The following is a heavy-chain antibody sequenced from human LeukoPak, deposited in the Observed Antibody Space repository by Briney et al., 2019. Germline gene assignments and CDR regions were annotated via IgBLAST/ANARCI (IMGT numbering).Heavy chain of an antibody. CDR2: ILYSGST. J-gene: IGHJ5*02. V-gene: IGHV4-59*08. Sequence: AETLSLTCTVSVGSISSYYWSWIRQPPGKGLEWIGYILYSGSTDYTPSLKSRVTISVDTSKNQLSLKLNSVSAAATAVYYCARHSSYDFWGGYSNPWFDPWGQGTLVTVSS. CDR3: ARHSSYDFWGGYSNPWFDP. CDR1: VGSISSYY. D-gene: IGHD3-3*01.